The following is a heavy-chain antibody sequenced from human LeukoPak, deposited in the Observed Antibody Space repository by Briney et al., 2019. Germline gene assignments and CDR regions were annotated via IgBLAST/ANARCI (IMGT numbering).Heavy chain of an antibody. CDR3: VRQNSDYYYYYLDV. CDR2: GYYSGST. J-gene: IGHJ6*03. CDR1: GGSVSSSSSY. V-gene: IGHV4-39*01. Sequence: PSETLSLTCTVSGGSVSSSSSYWAWIRQPPGRGLEWIGSGYYSGSTYYNTSLESRVTISEDTSRNRFSLMLSSVTAADTAVYYCVRQNSDYYYYYLDVWGEGTTVIVSS. D-gene: IGHD1-7*01.